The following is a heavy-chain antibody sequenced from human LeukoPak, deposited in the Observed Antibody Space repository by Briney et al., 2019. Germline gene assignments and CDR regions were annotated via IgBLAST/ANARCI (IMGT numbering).Heavy chain of an antibody. CDR1: GFTFSSYW. CDR2: IKQDGSEK. Sequence: GGSLRLSCAASGFTFSSYWMSWVRQAPGKGLEWVANIKQDGSEKYYVDSVKGRFTISSDNAKNSLYLQMNSLRAEDTAVYYCARGPPCREYCSLEFYFDYWGQGTLVTVSS. J-gene: IGHJ4*02. CDR3: ARGPPCREYCSLEFYFDY. D-gene: IGHD2/OR15-2a*01. V-gene: IGHV3-7*05.